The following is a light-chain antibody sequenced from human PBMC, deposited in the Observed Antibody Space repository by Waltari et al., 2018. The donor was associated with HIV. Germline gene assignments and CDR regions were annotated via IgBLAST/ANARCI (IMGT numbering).Light chain of an antibody. Sequence: EIVLTQSPGTLSLSPGERAPLPCRASQSVDRRDLAWYQQKPGQTPRLLIYAASSRAMGITDRFSGSGSGTDLTLSISRLEAEDSAVYYCQQYGYSPTFGQGTKVEVK. J-gene: IGKJ1*01. CDR3: QQYGYSPT. V-gene: IGKV3-20*01. CDR1: QSVDRRD. CDR2: AAS.